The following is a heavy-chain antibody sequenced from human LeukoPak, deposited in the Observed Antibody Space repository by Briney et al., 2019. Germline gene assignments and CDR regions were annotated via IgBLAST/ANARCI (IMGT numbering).Heavy chain of an antibody. CDR2: IYYSGST. D-gene: IGHD6-13*01. CDR1: GGSISSGDYY. J-gene: IGHJ4*02. CDR3: ARARASIAAAGTVDD. V-gene: IGHV4-30-4*08. Sequence: SQTLSLTCTVSGGSISSGDYYWSWIRQPPGKGLEWLGYIYYSGSTYYNPSLKSRVTISVDTSKNQFPLKLSSVTAADTAVYYCARARASIAAAGTVDDWGQGTLATVCS.